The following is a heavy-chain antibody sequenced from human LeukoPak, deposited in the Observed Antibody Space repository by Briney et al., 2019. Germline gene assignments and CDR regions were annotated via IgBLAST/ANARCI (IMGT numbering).Heavy chain of an antibody. CDR3: ARDRYYYGSGSYSSPNYYFGY. Sequence: PGGSLRLSCAASGFTFSSYWMSWVRQAPGKGLEWVANIKQDGSEKYYVDSVKGRFTISRDNAKNSLYLQMNSLRAEDTAVYYCARDRYYYGSGSYSSPNYYFGYWGRGTLVTVSS. CDR2: IKQDGSEK. CDR1: GFTFSSYW. J-gene: IGHJ4*02. D-gene: IGHD3-10*01. V-gene: IGHV3-7*01.